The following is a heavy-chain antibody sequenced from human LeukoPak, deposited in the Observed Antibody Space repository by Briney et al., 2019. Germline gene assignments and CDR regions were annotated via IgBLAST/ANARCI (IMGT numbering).Heavy chain of an antibody. J-gene: IGHJ4*02. CDR3: ARALRPSYYYDSSGYPTLGY. D-gene: IGHD3-22*01. V-gene: IGHV4-31*03. CDR2: VYHSGST. Sequence: SQTLSLTCTVSGDSISSGTYHWSWIRQHPGKGLEWIGYVYHSGSTYYSPSLKSRVTISLDTSKNQFSLKLSSVTAADTAVYYCARALRPSYYYDSSGYPTLGYWGQGTLVIVSS. CDR1: GDSISSGTYH.